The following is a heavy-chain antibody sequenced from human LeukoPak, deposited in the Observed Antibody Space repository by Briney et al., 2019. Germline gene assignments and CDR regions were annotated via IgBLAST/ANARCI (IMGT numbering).Heavy chain of an antibody. CDR3: ARAVVVPAAIEYYFDY. D-gene: IGHD2-2*01. Sequence: GASVKVSCKASGYTFTGYYMHWVRQAPGQGLEWMGWINPNSGGTNYAQKFQGRVTMTRDTSISTAYMEQRSLRSDDTAVYYCARAVVVPAAIEYYFDYWGQGTLVTVSS. CDR2: INPNSGGT. J-gene: IGHJ4*02. V-gene: IGHV1-2*02. CDR1: GYTFTGYY.